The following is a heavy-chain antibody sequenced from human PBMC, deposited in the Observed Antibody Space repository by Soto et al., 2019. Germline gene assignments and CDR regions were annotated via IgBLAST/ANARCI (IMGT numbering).Heavy chain of an antibody. CDR1: GYSFTSYW. CDR3: ARHPKYYTGYRYFDY. J-gene: IGHJ4*02. CDR2: IYPDDSDT. D-gene: IGHD2-8*02. Sequence: GESLKISCKGSGYSFTSYWIGWVRQMPGKGLEWMEIIYPDDSDTRYNPYIKGQVTISVDKSISTAYLQWSSLEASDTAMYYCARHPKYYTGYRYFDYWGQGTRVTVSS. V-gene: IGHV5-51*01.